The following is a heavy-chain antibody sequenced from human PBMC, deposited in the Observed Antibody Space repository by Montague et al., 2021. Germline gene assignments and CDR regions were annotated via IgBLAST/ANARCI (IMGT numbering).Heavy chain of an antibody. CDR1: GGSINNYH. Sequence: SETLSLTCTVSGGSINNYHWSWIRQSPGKGLEWLGSIYYIGATNYNPSLKSRVTMSVGTSTNQFSLKLNSVTAADTAVYYCAKQHYFVSSTCSYGFDHWGQGTLVTVSA. CDR3: AKQHYFVSSTCSYGFDH. CDR2: IYYIGAT. V-gene: IGHV4-59*01. D-gene: IGHD2-8*01. J-gene: IGHJ4*02.